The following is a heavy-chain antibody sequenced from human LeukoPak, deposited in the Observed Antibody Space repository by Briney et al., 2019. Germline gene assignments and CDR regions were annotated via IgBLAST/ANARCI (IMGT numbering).Heavy chain of an antibody. D-gene: IGHD5-18*01. V-gene: IGHV4-61*02. CDR1: GGSISSGSYY. CDR3: AREANVDTAMVGYYFDY. J-gene: IGHJ4*02. Sequence: SQTLSLTCTVSGGSISSGSYYWSWIRQPAGKGLEWIGRIYTSGSTNYNPSLKSRVTISVGTSKNQFSLKLSSVTAADTAVYYCAREANVDTAMVGYYFDYWGQGTLVTVSS. CDR2: IYTSGST.